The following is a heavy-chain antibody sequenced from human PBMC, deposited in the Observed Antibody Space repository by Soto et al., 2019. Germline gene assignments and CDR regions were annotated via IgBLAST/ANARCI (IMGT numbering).Heavy chain of an antibody. V-gene: IGHV4-39*02. CDR2: IYYSGST. J-gene: IGHJ5*02. D-gene: IGHD6-13*01. CDR1: GCSISSSSYY. CDR3: ARDSSSWYLSWFDP. Sequence: ASETLSLTCTVSGCSISSSSYYWGWIRQPPGKGLEWIGSIYYSGSTYYNPSLKSRVTISVDTSKNQFSLKLSSVTAADTAVYYCARDSSSWYLSWFDPWGQGTLVTVSS.